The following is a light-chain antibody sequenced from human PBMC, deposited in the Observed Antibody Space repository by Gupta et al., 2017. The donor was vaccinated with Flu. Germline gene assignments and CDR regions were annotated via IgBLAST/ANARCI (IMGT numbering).Light chain of an antibody. Sequence: DIQMTQYTSNLAASVGDRVTITCRASQSISSWLDWYQQKPGKVPKLLIYQASSLESGVTSRFSGSGSGTEFTLTISSLQHDDVATYYCQRYDSLWTFGQGTRVEIK. V-gene: IGKV1-5*03. CDR1: QSISSW. CDR3: QRYDSLWT. CDR2: QAS. J-gene: IGKJ1*01.